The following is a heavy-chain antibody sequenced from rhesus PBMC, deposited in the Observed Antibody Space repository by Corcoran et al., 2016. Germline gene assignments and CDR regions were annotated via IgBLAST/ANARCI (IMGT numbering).Heavy chain of an antibody. CDR3: ARSALRGIFDY. Sequence: QVTLKESGPALVKPTQTLTLTCTFSGFSLSTSGMRVSWFRQPPGKALEWLARSDWDDDKYYSTSLKSRLTISKDTSKNQVVLTMTNMDPVDTATYYCARSALRGIFDYWGQGVLVTVSS. V-gene: IGHV2S2*01. CDR2: SDWDDDK. J-gene: IGHJ4*01. D-gene: IGHD5-42*01. CDR1: GFSLSTSGMR.